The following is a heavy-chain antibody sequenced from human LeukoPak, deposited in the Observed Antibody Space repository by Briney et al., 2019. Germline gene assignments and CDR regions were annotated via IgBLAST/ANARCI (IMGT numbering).Heavy chain of an antibody. CDR3: PRVPIRQWLYYGMDV. Sequence: GGSLRLSCTASGFTFGDHAMSWVRQAPGKGLEWVGFIRSKTYGGTTEYASSVKRRFTISRDYSKSIAYLQMNILKTEDRAVYYCPRVPIRQWLYYGMDVWGEGKTVTVSS. CDR1: GFTFGDHA. J-gene: IGHJ6*04. D-gene: IGHD5-18*01. V-gene: IGHV3-49*04. CDR2: IRSKTYGGTT.